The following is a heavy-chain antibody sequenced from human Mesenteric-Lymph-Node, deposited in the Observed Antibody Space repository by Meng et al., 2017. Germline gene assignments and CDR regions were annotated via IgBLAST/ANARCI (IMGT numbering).Heavy chain of an antibody. D-gene: IGHD2-8*01. CDR1: GGTFTSYA. CDR2: IIPIFGTA. Sequence: VHVVRAGAEVKKPVSSVKASCKASGGTFTSYAISWVRQAPGQGLEWMGGIIPIFGTANYAQKFQGRVTITADKSTSTAYMELCSLRSEDTAVYYCATLHCTNGVCLGHYWGQGTLVTVSS. CDR3: ATLHCTNGVCLGHY. V-gene: IGHV1-69*06. J-gene: IGHJ4*02.